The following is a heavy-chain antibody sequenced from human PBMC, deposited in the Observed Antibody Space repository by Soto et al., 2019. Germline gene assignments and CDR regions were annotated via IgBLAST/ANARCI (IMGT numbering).Heavy chain of an antibody. J-gene: IGHJ4*02. Sequence: GGSLRLSCSVAGFTVSDSMSWVRQAPGKGLECVSFIHSDGSTHYTDSVRGRFTISRDNSKNTLYLQMDRLRVDDTAVYFCARDASGSFDYWGQGTLVAVSS. D-gene: IGHD6-19*01. CDR2: IHSDGST. V-gene: IGHV3-53*01. CDR1: GFTVSDS. CDR3: ARDASGSFDY.